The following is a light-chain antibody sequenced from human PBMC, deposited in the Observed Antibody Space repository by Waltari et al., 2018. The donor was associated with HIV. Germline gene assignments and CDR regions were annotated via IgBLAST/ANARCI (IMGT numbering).Light chain of an antibody. CDR2: DVN. V-gene: IGLV2-14*03. CDR3: SAYTFSNIPL. CDR1: SADIGTFDY. Sequence: QSALSQPASVSGSPGQSITIPCFGTSADIGTFDYFSWYQQYAGKAPRLLIYDVNVRSSGVSNRFSGSKSGDTASLTISGLQTEDEADYYCSAYTFSNIPLFGGGTKLTVL. J-gene: IGLJ3*02.